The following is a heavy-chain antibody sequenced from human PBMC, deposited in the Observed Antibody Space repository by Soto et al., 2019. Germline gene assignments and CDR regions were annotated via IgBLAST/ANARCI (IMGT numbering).Heavy chain of an antibody. CDR1: GFTFSNYG. J-gene: IGHJ4*02. Sequence: QVQLVESGGGVVQSGGSLRLLCAASGFTFSNYGMHWVRQAPGKGLEWVAVISYDGRNKYYVDSVKGRFTSSRDNSKNTLSLQMDGLRAEDTAVYYCARDLATLAYWGQGTLVTVSS. D-gene: IGHD2-15*01. CDR2: ISYDGRNK. CDR3: ARDLATLAY. V-gene: IGHV3-30*03.